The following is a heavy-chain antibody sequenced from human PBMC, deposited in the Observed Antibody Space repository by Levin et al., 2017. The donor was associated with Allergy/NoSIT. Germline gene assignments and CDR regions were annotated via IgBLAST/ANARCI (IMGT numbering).Heavy chain of an antibody. Sequence: GGSLRLSCAASGFTFSDYYMSWIRQAPGKGLEWVSYISSSGSTIYYADSVKGRFTISRDNAKNSLYLQMNSLRAEDTAVYYCASLYYYGSGSYYNVLLRRDVSDYWGQGTLVTVSS. CDR1: GFTFSDYY. CDR3: ASLYYYGSGSYYNVLLRRDVSDY. J-gene: IGHJ4*02. V-gene: IGHV3-11*01. CDR2: ISSSGSTI. D-gene: IGHD3-10*01.